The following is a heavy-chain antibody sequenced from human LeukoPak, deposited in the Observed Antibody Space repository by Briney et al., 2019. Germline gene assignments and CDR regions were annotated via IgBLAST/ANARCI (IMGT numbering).Heavy chain of an antibody. Sequence: ASVKVSCKASGYTFSSFGFMWVRQAPGQGLDWMGWISVYNGDTRYAQKFQGRVTITRDTSASTAYMELSSLRSEDTAVYYCARDLLDYGDYGGYFDYWGQGTLVTVSS. D-gene: IGHD4-17*01. V-gene: IGHV1-18*01. CDR2: ISVYNGDT. CDR3: ARDLLDYGDYGGYFDY. CDR1: GYTFSSFG. J-gene: IGHJ4*02.